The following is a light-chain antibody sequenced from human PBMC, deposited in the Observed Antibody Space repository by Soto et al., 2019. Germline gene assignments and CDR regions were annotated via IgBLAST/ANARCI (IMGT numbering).Light chain of an antibody. CDR3: SSFTSSNTWV. CDR2: EVS. J-gene: IGLJ3*02. V-gene: IGLV2-14*01. Sequence: SALTQPASVSGSPGHSITISCTGTSSDVGGYNYVSWFQQYPGKAPKLMIYEVSNRPSGVSNRFSGSKSGNTASLTVSGLQAEDEADYYCSSFTSSNTWVFGGGTKVTVL. CDR1: SSDVGGYNY.